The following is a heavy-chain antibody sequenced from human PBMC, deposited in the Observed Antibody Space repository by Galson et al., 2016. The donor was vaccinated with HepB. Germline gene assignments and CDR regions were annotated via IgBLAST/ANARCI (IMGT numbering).Heavy chain of an antibody. Sequence: SVKVSCKASGYTFISSPISWVRQAPGQGLEWMGWINTDTGDTVSAQKLQGRVTMTTDTSTDTAYMELTSLRSDDTAVYYCARPGHCSGGACYNSYGMDVWGQGTSVTVSS. CDR2: INTDTGDT. D-gene: IGHD2-15*01. CDR1: GYTFISSP. V-gene: IGHV1-18*04. J-gene: IGHJ6*02. CDR3: ARPGHCSGGACYNSYGMDV.